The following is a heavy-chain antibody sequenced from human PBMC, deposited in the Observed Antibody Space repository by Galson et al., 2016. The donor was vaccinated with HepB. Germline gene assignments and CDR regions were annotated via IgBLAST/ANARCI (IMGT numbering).Heavy chain of an antibody. CDR3: ARDRRVRPTPTSLNY. J-gene: IGHJ4*02. D-gene: IGHD5-24*01. Sequence: SLRLSCAASGFTFSTYAIHWVRQAPGKGLEWVAVISFDGSNKYYADSVRGRFTISRDNSKNTLYLQMNSLRAEDTALYYCARDRRVRPTPTSLNYWGQGTLVTVSS. CDR1: GFTFSTYA. CDR2: ISFDGSNK. V-gene: IGHV3-30*04.